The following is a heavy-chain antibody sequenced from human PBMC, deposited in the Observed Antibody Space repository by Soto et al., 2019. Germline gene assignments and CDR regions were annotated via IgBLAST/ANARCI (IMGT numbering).Heavy chain of an antibody. CDR1: GVSISDTNW. CDR2: IYHTGST. J-gene: IGHJ5*01. D-gene: IGHD3-22*01. Sequence: PETLSLTCAVSGVSISDTNWWSWVRQPPGKGLEGICEIYHTGSTNYNPSLKSRVTISVDRSTNQFSLKLISVTAADTAVYYCARVQIDYYDSSGFSPWFDPWGQGTLVT. CDR3: ARVQIDYYDSSGFSPWFDP. V-gene: IGHV4-4*03.